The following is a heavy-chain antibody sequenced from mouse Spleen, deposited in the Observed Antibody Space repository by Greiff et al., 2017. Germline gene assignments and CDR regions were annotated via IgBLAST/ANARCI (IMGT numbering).Heavy chain of an antibody. J-gene: IGHJ3*01. CDR2: INPSTGYT. V-gene: IGHV1-7*01. D-gene: IGHD2-1*01. Sequence: VKLQESGAELAKPGASVKMSCKASGYTFTSYWMHWVKQRPGQGLEWIGYINPSTGYTEYNQKFKDKATLTADKSSSTAYMQLSSLTSEDSAVYYCARALYGNYFAYWGQGTLVTVSA. CDR3: ARALYGNYFAY. CDR1: GYTFTSYW.